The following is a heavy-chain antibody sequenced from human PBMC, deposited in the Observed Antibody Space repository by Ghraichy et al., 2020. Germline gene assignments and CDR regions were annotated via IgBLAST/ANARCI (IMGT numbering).Heavy chain of an antibody. V-gene: IGHV1-69*13. CDR1: GGTFSSSA. D-gene: IGHD4-17*01. J-gene: IGHJ4*02. Sequence: SVKVSCKTSGGTFSSSAFSWVRRAPGHGLEWMGGIMPIFGTSNYAQKFHGRITIRAAESTTTVYMELTSLTSDDTAMYYCVARSGESDFWGQGTLVTVSS. CDR2: IMPIFGTS. CDR3: VARSGESDF.